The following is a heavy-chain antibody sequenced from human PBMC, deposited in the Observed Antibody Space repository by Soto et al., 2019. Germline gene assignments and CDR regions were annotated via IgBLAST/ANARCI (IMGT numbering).Heavy chain of an antibody. CDR1: GFTFSSYA. V-gene: IGHV3-30-3*01. J-gene: IGHJ6*02. CDR3: ARNRMESISYGYMGYGMDV. D-gene: IGHD5-18*01. CDR2: ISYDGSNK. Sequence: PGGSLRLSCAASGFTFSSYAMHWVRQAPGKGLEWVAVISYDGSNKYYADSVKGRFTISRDNSKNTLCLQMNSLRAEDTAVYYCARNRMESISYGYMGYGMDVWGQGTTVTVSS.